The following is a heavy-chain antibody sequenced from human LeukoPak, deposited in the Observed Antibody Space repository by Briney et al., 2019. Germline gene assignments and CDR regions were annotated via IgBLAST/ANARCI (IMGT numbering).Heavy chain of an antibody. CDR3: TRDWRNLGYDY. CDR2: IEGDGNRI. Sequence: GSLRLXXAASXFTLSXYWMHWVRHAPGKGLMWVSRIEGDGNRITYADSVKGRFTISRDNAKNTLYLQMNSLRAEDTAVYYCTRDWRNLGYDYWGQGTLVTVSS. J-gene: IGHJ4*02. D-gene: IGHD5-12*01. CDR1: XFTLSXYW. V-gene: IGHV3-74*01.